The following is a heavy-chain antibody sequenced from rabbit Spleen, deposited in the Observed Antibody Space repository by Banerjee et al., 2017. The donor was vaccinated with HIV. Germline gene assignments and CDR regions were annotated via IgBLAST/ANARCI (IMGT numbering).Heavy chain of an antibody. CDR2: INTYTTKA. J-gene: IGHJ4*01. D-gene: IGHD6-1*01. Sequence: QEQLVESGGGLVKPQGSLTLTCKASGFSFSDRDVMCWVRQAPGKGLQWIACINTYTTKAVYAPCASVRFTSPKTSATTVTLRMTSLTAAGTATYFCARDGADGYAWTDLNLGGPGTLVTVS. CDR3: ARDGADGYAWTDLNL. CDR1: GFSFSDRDV. V-gene: IGHV1S45*01.